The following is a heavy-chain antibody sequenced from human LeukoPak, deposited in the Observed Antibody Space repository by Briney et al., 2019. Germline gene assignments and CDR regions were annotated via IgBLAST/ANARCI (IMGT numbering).Heavy chain of an antibody. J-gene: IGHJ5*02. CDR1: GFTFDDYA. D-gene: IGHD1-26*01. CDR2: ISRNSGTI. Sequence: GRSLRLSCAASGFTFDDYAMHWVRQAPGKGLEWVSGISRNSGTIGYADSVKGRFTISRDNAKNSLYLQMNSLRAEDMALYYCAKGNSGSYSQDWFDPWGQGTLVTVSS. V-gene: IGHV3-9*03. CDR3: AKGNSGSYSQDWFDP.